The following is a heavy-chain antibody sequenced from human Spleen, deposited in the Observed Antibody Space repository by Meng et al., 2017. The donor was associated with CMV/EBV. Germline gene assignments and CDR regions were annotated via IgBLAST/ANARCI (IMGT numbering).Heavy chain of an antibody. CDR3: AKVLVGASRTFDY. CDR2: ISGSGGST. Sequence: GGSLRLSCAASGFTFSSYAMSWVRQAPGKGLEWVSTISGSGGSTYYADSVKGRFTISRDNSKNTLYLQMNSLRAEDTAIYYCAKVLVGASRTFDYWGQGTLVTVSS. J-gene: IGHJ4*02. D-gene: IGHD1-26*01. CDR1: GFTFSSYA. V-gene: IGHV3-23*01.